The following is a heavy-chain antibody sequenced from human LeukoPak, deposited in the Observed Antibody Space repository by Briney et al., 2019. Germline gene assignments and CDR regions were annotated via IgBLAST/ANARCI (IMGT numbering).Heavy chain of an antibody. CDR1: GFIFSDYY. J-gene: IGHJ3*02. CDR3: AGDNGTLDAFDI. D-gene: IGHD1-1*01. V-gene: IGHV3-11*01. CDR2: ISSSGNTI. Sequence: GGSLRLTCAASGFIFSDYYMNWFRQAPGRGLEWVSYISSSGNTIYYADSVKGRFTISRDNAKNSLYLQMSSLRAEDTAVYYCAGDNGTLDAFDIWGLGTMVTVSS.